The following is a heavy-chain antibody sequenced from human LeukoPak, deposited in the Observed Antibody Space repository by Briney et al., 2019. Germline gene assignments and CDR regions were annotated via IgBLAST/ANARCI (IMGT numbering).Heavy chain of an antibody. D-gene: IGHD1-1*01. V-gene: IGHV4-59*01. CDR2: IYYSGST. CDR1: GGSISSYY. Sequence: PSETLSLTCTVSGGSISSYYWSWIRQPPGKGLEWIGYIYYSGSTNYNPSLKSRVTISVDTSKNQFSLKLSSVTAADTAVYYCARVNLGGTDGDNWFDPWGQGTPVTVSS. CDR3: ARVNLGGTDGDNWFDP. J-gene: IGHJ5*02.